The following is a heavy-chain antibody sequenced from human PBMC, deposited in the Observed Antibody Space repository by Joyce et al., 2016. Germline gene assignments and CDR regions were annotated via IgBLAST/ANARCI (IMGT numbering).Heavy chain of an antibody. CDR2: ISGSGSFI. CDR3: ARSGNGDNYIWYFDL. Sequence: EVQLVASGGGLVRPGGSLRLSCAASGFTFSGYSMVWVGQGPGKGLEWVSSISGSGSFIHYAGSVNGRFTITRDDAKNSLYLQMNSLRAEDTAVYYCARSGNGDNYIWYFDLWGRGTLVTIS. J-gene: IGHJ2*01. D-gene: IGHD4/OR15-4a*01. V-gene: IGHV3-21*01. CDR1: GFTFSGYS.